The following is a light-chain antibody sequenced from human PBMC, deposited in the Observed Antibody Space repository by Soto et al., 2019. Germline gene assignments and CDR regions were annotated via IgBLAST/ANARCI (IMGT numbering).Light chain of an antibody. CDR2: EGS. CDR1: SSDVGSYNL. V-gene: IGLV2-23*01. CDR3: CPIEATSPGV. J-gene: IGLJ2*01. Sequence: QSALTQPASVSGSPGQSITISCTGTSSDVGSYNLVSWYQQHQGKAPKLMIYEGSTRPSGVSIPFSASKSGNTASLTISGFKAKKGVVYYGCPIEATSPGVFGGGTKLTVL.